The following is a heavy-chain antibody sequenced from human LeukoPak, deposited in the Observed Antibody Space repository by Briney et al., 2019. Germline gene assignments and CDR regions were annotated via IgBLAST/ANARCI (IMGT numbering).Heavy chain of an antibody. Sequence: GGSLRLSCAASGFTFSSHAMSWVRQAPGKGLEWVSAISGSGGSTYYADSVKGRFTISRDNSKNTLYLQMNSLRAEDTAVYYCAKGTYYYDSSGYYSPYYFDYWGQGTLVTDSS. CDR2: ISGSGGST. CDR1: GFTFSSHA. J-gene: IGHJ4*02. V-gene: IGHV3-23*01. CDR3: AKGTYYYDSSGYYSPYYFDY. D-gene: IGHD3-22*01.